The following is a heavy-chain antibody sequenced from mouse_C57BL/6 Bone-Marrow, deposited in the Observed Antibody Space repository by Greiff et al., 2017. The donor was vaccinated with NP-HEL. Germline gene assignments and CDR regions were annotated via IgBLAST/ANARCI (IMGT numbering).Heavy chain of an antibody. J-gene: IGHJ4*01. D-gene: IGHD2-4*01. CDR2: ISSGGSYT. Sequence: DVQLVESGGDLVKPGGSLKLSCAASGFTFSSYGMSWVRQTPDKRLEWVATISSGGSYTYYPDSVKGRFTFSRDNAKSTLYLQMSSLKSEDTAMYYCARLGMIDYAMDYGGQGTSVTVSS. CDR3: ARLGMIDYAMDY. V-gene: IGHV5-6*01. CDR1: GFTFSSYG.